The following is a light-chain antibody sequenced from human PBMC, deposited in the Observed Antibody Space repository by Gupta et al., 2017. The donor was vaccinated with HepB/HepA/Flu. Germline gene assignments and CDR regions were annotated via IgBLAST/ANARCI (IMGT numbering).Light chain of an antibody. CDR1: QSVSSSY. V-gene: IGKV3-20*01. J-gene: IGKJ2*01. CDR3: QQYGGSPPYT. Sequence: EIVLTQSPGTLSLSPGERATLSCRASQSVSSSYLAWYQQKPGQAPRLLIFGASRRATGIPDRFSGSGSGTDFTLSISRREPEDFAVYYCQQYGGSPPYTFGQGTQLEIK. CDR2: GAS.